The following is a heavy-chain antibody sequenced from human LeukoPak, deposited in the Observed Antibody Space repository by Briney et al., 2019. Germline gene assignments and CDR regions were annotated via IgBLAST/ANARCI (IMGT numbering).Heavy chain of an antibody. CDR3: AKDVDTAMVTFDY. J-gene: IGHJ4*02. CDR2: ISGSGGST. D-gene: IGHD5-18*01. V-gene: IGHV3-23*01. CDR1: GYTFTGYY. Sequence: SCKASGYTFTGYYMHWVRQAPGKGLEWVSAISGSGGSTYYADSVKGRFTISRDNSKNTLYLQMNSLRAEDTAVYYCAKDVDTAMVTFDYWGQGTLVTVSS.